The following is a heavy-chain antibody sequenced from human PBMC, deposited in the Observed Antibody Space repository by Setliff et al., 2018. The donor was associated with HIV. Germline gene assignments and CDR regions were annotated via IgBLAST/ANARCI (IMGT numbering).Heavy chain of an antibody. D-gene: IGHD3-16*01. V-gene: IGHV3-7*03. CDR3: ARWPREVAEMGGAFDS. CDR2: IKQDGSQK. Sequence: GGSLRLSCAASGFSFSSYWMSWVRQAPGTGLEWVANIKQDGSQKFYVDSVKGRFTISRDNAKNSVYLQMNSLRVEDTAVYYCARWPREVAEMGGAFDSWGQGTMVTV. CDR1: GFSFSSYW. J-gene: IGHJ3*02.